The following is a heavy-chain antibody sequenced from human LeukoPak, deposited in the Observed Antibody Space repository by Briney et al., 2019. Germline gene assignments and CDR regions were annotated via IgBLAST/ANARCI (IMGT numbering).Heavy chain of an antibody. J-gene: IGHJ3*02. D-gene: IGHD1-26*01. CDR3: ASLERLGDTRAFDI. V-gene: IGHV3-48*03. CDR2: ISSSGSTI. Sequence: GGSLRLSCAASGFTFSSYEMNWVRQAPGKGLEWVSYISSSGSTIYYADSVKGRFTISRDNPKNSLYLQMKSLRAEDKAVYYCASLERLGDTRAFDIWGQGTMVTVSS. CDR1: GFTFSSYE.